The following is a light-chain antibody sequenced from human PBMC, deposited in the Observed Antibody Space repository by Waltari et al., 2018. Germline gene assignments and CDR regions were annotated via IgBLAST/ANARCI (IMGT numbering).Light chain of an antibody. Sequence: QSVLTPPPSVYAAPGQRVTTSCTGRRSNIGAGTDVHWSQHLPGTAPKLLIYGNTDRPSGVPDRFSGSKSGTSASLAITGLRAEDEGDYYCQSFDSNLNGGVLFGGGTKLTVL. CDR1: RSNIGAGTD. CDR2: GNT. CDR3: QSFDSNLNGGVL. J-gene: IGLJ2*01. V-gene: IGLV1-40*01.